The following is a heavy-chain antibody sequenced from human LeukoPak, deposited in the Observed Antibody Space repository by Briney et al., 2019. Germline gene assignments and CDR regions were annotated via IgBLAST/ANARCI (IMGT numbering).Heavy chain of an antibody. J-gene: IGHJ5*02. Sequence: SETLSLTCTVSGGSISSSSYYWGWIRRPPGKGLEWIGSIYYSGSTYYNPSLKSRVTISVDTSKNQFSLKLSSVTAADTAVYYCARSNYYGSGSYYSWFDPWGQGTLVTVSS. CDR2: IYYSGST. V-gene: IGHV4-39*07. CDR1: GGSISSSSYY. D-gene: IGHD3-10*01. CDR3: ARSNYYGSGSYYSWFDP.